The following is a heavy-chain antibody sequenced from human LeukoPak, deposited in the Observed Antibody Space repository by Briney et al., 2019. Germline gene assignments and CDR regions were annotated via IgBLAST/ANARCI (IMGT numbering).Heavy chain of an antibody. CDR3: ARDGVLSNWFDP. D-gene: IGHD3-3*01. J-gene: IGHJ5*02. CDR2: IYHSGST. V-gene: IGHV4-38-2*02. Sequence: SETLSLTCTVSGYSISSGYYWGWIRQPPGKGLEWIGSIYHSGSTYYNPSLKSRVTISVDTSKNQFSLKLSSVTVADTAVYYCARDGVLSNWFDPWGQGTLVTVSS. CDR1: GYSISSGYY.